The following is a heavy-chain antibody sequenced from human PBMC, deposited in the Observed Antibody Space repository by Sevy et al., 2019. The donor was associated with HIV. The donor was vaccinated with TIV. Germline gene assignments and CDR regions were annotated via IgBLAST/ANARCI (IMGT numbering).Heavy chain of an antibody. Sequence: GGSLRLSCAASGFTFSSYGMHWVRQAPGKGLEWVAVISYDGSNKYYADSVKGRFTISRDNSKNTLYLQMNSLRAEDTAVYYCAKDEDPTYSSPLDYWGQGTLVTVSS. CDR3: AKDEDPTYSSPLDY. J-gene: IGHJ4*02. CDR1: GFTFSSYG. D-gene: IGHD6-13*01. CDR2: ISYDGSNK. V-gene: IGHV3-30*18.